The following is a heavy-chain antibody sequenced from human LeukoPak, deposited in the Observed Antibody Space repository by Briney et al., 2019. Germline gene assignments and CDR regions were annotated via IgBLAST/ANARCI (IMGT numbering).Heavy chain of an antibody. CDR3: ARLSSAGAGENNFDF. J-gene: IGHJ4*02. Sequence: GESLKISCKGSGYSFPRSWIGWVRQMPGKDLKWMGLIYPGDSDTRYSPSLQGQVTMSADKSINTAYLQWSSLKASDTAMYYCARLSSAGAGENNFDFWGQGTLVTVSS. CDR1: GYSFPRSW. V-gene: IGHV5-51*01. D-gene: IGHD6-6*01. CDR2: IYPGDSDT.